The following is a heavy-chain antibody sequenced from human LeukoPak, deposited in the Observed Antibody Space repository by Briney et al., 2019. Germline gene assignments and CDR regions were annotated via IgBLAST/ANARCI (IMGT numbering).Heavy chain of an antibody. V-gene: IGHV4-59*08. CDR2: ISYSGNT. CDR1: GGSISSYY. CDR3: ARRIAADK. J-gene: IGHJ4*02. Sequence: SETLSLTCTVSGGSISSYYWSWIRQPSGKGLEWIGYISYSGNTNYSPSLKSRVTISVDPSKNQFSLKLSSVTAADTAVYYCARRIAADKWGQGTLVTVSS. D-gene: IGHD6-13*01.